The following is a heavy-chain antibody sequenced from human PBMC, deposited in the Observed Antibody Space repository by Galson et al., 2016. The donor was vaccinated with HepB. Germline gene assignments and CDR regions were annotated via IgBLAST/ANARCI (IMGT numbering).Heavy chain of an antibody. D-gene: IGHD6-13*01. V-gene: IGHV3-23*01. Sequence: SLRLSCAASGFTFNNYGMTWVRQAPGKGLEVVSSISRSGDSRDYADFVKGRFTISRDNSKNTLSLQMTGLRAEDTAVYYCVQGSTEPAVWGKGTMVIVSS. CDR2: ISRSGDSR. CDR1: GFTFNNYG. CDR3: VQGSTEPAV. J-gene: IGHJ6*04.